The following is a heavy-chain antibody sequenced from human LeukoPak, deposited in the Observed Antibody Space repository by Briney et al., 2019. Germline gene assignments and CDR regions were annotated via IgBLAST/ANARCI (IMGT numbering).Heavy chain of an antibody. J-gene: IGHJ4*02. CDR2: IYYSGST. CDR3: ARLAVAGTVDYFDY. V-gene: IGHV4-39*07. CDR1: GGSISSSSYY. Sequence: KPSETLSLTRTVSGGSISSSSYYWGWIRQPPGKGLEWIGSIYYSGSTYYNPSLKSRVTISVDTSKNQFSLKLSSVTAAGTAVYYCARLAVAGTVDYFDYWGQGTLVTVSS. D-gene: IGHD6-19*01.